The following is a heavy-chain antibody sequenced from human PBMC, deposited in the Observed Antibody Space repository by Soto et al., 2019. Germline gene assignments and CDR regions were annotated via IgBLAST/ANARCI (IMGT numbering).Heavy chain of an antibody. CDR1: GFTFSSYG. V-gene: IGHV3-30*18. Sequence: SLRLSCAASGFTFSSYGMHWVRQAPGKGLEWVAVISYDGSNKYYADSVKGRFTISRDNSKNTLYLQMNSLRAEDTAVYYCAKDRDIVVVVAALQHWGQGTLVNGSS. D-gene: IGHD2-15*01. CDR3: AKDRDIVVVVAALQH. CDR2: ISYDGSNK. J-gene: IGHJ1*01.